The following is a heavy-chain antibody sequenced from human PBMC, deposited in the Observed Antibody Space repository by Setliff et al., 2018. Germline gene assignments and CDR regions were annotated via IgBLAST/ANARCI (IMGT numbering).Heavy chain of an antibody. CDR1: GYTFSSYA. CDR3: ARDTPNYYDSSGYYLGGIVIYYYYYYMDV. J-gene: IGHJ6*03. Sequence: ASVKVSCKASGYTFSSYAISWVRQAPGQGLEWMGWISAYNGNTNYEQKLQGRVTMTTDTSTSTAYMELRSLRSDDTAVYYCARDTPNYYDSSGYYLGGIVIYYYYYYMDVWGKGTTVTVSS. D-gene: IGHD3-22*01. V-gene: IGHV1-18*01. CDR2: ISAYNGNT.